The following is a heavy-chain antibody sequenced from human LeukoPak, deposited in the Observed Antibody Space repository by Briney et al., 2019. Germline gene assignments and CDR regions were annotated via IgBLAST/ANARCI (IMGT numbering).Heavy chain of an antibody. CDR3: AREPTKRGYSYGFDY. V-gene: IGHV4-39*07. CDR2: VNHSGST. J-gene: IGHJ4*02. Sequence: SETLSLTCTVSGGSISSSYYYWSWIRQPPGKGLEWIGEVNHSGSTNYNPSLKSRVTISVDTSKNQFSLKLSSVTAADTAVYYCAREPTKRGYSYGFDYWGQGTLVTVSS. D-gene: IGHD5-18*01. CDR1: GGSISSSYYY.